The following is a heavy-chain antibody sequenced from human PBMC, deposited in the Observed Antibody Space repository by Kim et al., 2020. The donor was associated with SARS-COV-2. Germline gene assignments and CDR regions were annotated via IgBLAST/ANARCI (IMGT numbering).Heavy chain of an antibody. V-gene: IGHV3-49*03. CDR1: GFTFGDYA. Sequence: GGSLRLSCTTSGFTFGDYAMDWLRQAPGKGLEWVGFIRHKRYGGTAEYAASVKGRFTISRDDSKSIAYLHMNSMRVEDPAVYYCTREAGGDSDFWGQGTLVTVSS. CDR3: TREAGGDSDF. J-gene: IGHJ4*02. CDR2: IRHKRYGGTA. D-gene: IGHD3-16*01.